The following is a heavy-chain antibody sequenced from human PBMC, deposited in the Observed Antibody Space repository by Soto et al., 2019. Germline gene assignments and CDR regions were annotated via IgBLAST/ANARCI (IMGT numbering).Heavy chain of an antibody. CDR1: GYTFTSYA. D-gene: IGHD2-2*01. CDR2: INAGNGNT. J-gene: IGHJ6*02. V-gene: IGHV1-3*01. CDR3: ERDWSSMDYYYGMDV. Sequence: ASVKVSCKASGYTFTSYAMHWVRQAPGQRLEWMGWINAGNGNTKYSQKFQGRVTITRDTSASTAYMELSSLRSEDTAVYYCERDWSSMDYYYGMDVWGQGTTVTVSS.